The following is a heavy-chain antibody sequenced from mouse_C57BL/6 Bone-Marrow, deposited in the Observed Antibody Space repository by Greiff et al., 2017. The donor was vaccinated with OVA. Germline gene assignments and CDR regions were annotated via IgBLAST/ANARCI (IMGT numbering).Heavy chain of an antibody. D-gene: IGHD1-1*01. CDR2: IDPSDSYT. CDR1: GYTFTSYW. Sequence: QVQLQQPGAELVMPGASVKLSCKASGYTFTSYWMHWVKQRPGQGLEWIGEIDPSDSYTNYNQKFKGKSTMTVDKSSSTAYMQLSSLTSEDSAVYYCERSIYYYDNNFAYWGQGTLVTGSA. J-gene: IGHJ3*01. V-gene: IGHV1-69*01. CDR3: ERSIYYYDNNFAY.